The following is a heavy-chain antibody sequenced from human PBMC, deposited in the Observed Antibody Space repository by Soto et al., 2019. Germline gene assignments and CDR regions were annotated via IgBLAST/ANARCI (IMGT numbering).Heavy chain of an antibody. CDR2: ISGSGDSP. Sequence: GGSLRLSCAASGFTFSTYDMHWVRQATGKGLEWVSVISGSGDSPSYADSVQGRFSISRDNPKRTLYLQMNSLRGEDTAMYYCAKARCSTSNCYVPDYWGQGPLVTVSS. V-gene: IGHV3-23*01. CDR1: GFTFSTYD. J-gene: IGHJ4*02. D-gene: IGHD2-2*01. CDR3: AKARCSTSNCYVPDY.